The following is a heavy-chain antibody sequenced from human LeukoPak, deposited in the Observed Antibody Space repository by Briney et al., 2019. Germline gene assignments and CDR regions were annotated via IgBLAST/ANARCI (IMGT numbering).Heavy chain of an antibody. CDR3: ARYSSGWSSFDY. Sequence: ASVKVSCKASGYTFTSYYMHWVRQAPGQGLEWIGIINPSGGSTSYAQKFQGRVTMTRDTSTSTVYMELSSLRSGDTAVYYCARYSSGWSSFDYWGQGTLVTVSS. D-gene: IGHD6-19*01. V-gene: IGHV1-46*01. CDR1: GYTFTSYY. CDR2: INPSGGST. J-gene: IGHJ4*02.